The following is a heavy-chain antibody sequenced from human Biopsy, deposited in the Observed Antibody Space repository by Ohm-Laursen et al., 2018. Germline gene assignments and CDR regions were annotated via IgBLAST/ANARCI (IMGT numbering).Heavy chain of an antibody. Sequence: PSETLSLTCEVYGKTFSDYYWSWIRQPPWKGLEWIGQINQSGRTSYNPSLKSRVNISADKSKNQFSLKLSTVTSADTAVYFCGNEVHGRDYWGLGALVTVSS. D-gene: IGHD2-15*01. J-gene: IGHJ4*02. CDR2: INQSGRT. V-gene: IGHV4-34*08. CDR1: GKTFSDYY. CDR3: GNEVHGRDY.